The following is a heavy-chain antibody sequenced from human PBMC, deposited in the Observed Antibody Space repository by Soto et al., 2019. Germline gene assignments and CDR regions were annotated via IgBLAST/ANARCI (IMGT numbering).Heavy chain of an antibody. Sequence: GGSLRLSCAASGFTFSSYAMSWVRQAPGKGLEWISAVSGSGGSTYYGDSVKGRFTISRDNSKDTLYLQMNNLRAEDTAVYYCAKPPDYNWNDYWGQGTLVTVSS. V-gene: IGHV3-23*01. D-gene: IGHD1-20*01. CDR3: AKPPDYNWNDY. J-gene: IGHJ4*02. CDR1: GFTFSSYA. CDR2: VSGSGGST.